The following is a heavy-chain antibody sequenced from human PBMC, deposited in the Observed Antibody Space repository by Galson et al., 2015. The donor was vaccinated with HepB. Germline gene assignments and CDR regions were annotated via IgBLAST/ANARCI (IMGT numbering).Heavy chain of an antibody. Sequence: SLRLSCAASGFTFSSYAMSWVRQAPGKGLEWVSAISGSGGSTYYADSVKGRFTISRDDSKNTLYLQMNSLRAEDTAVYYCAKGMEGYCSGGSCYGMDVWGQGTTVTVSS. D-gene: IGHD2-15*01. V-gene: IGHV3-23*01. CDR1: GFTFSSYA. CDR3: AKGMEGYCSGGSCYGMDV. CDR2: ISGSGGST. J-gene: IGHJ6*02.